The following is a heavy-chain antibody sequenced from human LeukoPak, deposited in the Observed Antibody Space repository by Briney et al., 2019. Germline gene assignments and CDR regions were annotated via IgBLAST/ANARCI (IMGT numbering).Heavy chain of an antibody. D-gene: IGHD6-13*01. CDR1: GYTLTSYA. J-gene: IGHJ3*02. Sequence: ASVKVSCKASGYTLTSYAMNWVRQAPGQGLEWMGWINTNTGNPTYAQGFTGRFVFSLDTSVSTAYLQISSLKAEDTAVYYCARVRSSSWFNDAFDIWGQGTMVTVSS. V-gene: IGHV7-4-1*02. CDR3: ARVRSSSWFNDAFDI. CDR2: INTNTGNP.